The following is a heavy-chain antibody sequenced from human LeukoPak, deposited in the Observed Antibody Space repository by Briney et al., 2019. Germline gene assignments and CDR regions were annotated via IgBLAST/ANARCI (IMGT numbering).Heavy chain of an antibody. CDR3: AKDMQTWPRFPDY. J-gene: IGHJ4*02. D-gene: IGHD5-12*01. Sequence: GGSLRLSCAASGFTFSSYAMHWVRQAPGKGLEWVAVISYDGSNKYYADSVEGRFTISRDNSKNTLYLQMNSLRAEDTAVYYCAKDMQTWPRFPDYWGQGTLVTASS. CDR2: ISYDGSNK. CDR1: GFTFSSYA. V-gene: IGHV3-30-3*01.